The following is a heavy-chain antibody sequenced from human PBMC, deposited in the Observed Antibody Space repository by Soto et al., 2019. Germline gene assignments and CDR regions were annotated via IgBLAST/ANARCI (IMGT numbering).Heavy chain of an antibody. J-gene: IGHJ5*02. CDR2: ISTRGSAI. V-gene: IGHV3-11*01. D-gene: IGHD2-15*01. CDR1: GFTFSDFY. Sequence: GGSLRLSCTTSGFTFSDFYMSWIRQTPGKGLEWLAYISTRGSAIFVADSVRGRFTISRDNSKNSLDLHMSSLRVDDTAVYYCAKGVVAATPFRPWFDPWGQGTLVTAPQ. CDR3: AKGVVAATPFRPWFDP.